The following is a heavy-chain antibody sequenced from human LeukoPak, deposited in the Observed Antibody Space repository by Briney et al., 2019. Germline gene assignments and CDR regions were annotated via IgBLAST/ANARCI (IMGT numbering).Heavy chain of an antibody. CDR1: GDSFGTYG. CDR3: ARDFGSGVFDP. Sequence: ASVRVSCKASGDSFGTYGITWVRQAPGEGLEWMGGFNPIFGSAQYAQKFQGRVTITMDVSARTVYMELSSLRSEDTTIYYCARDFGSGVFDPWGQGTLVTVSS. D-gene: IGHD3-10*01. V-gene: IGHV1-69*05. J-gene: IGHJ5*02. CDR2: FNPIFGSA.